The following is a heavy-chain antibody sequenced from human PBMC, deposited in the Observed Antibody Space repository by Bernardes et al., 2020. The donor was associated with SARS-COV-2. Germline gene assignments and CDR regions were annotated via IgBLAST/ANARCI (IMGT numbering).Heavy chain of an antibody. CDR2: ISNSGGT. CDR1: GFTFSSCA. J-gene: IGHJ2*01. Sequence: GGSLRLSCVASGFTFSSCAMGWVRQAPGKGLEWVSLISNSGGTYYADSVQGRLTISRDNSKNTLYLEMNSLRAEDTAAYYCAKTPSSSSHHWYFDLWGRGTLVTVSS. CDR3: AKTPSSSSHHWYFDL. D-gene: IGHD6-13*01. V-gene: IGHV3-23*01.